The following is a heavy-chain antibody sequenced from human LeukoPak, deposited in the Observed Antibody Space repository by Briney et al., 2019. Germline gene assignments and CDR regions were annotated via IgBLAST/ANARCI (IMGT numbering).Heavy chain of an antibody. J-gene: IGHJ4*02. CDR1: GGSISTSSYY. CDR3: ARGRTPGSSGWYYFDY. V-gene: IGHV4-39*07. D-gene: IGHD6-19*01. Sequence: SETLSLTCTVSGGSISTSSYYWGWVRQPPGKGLEWIGNIFYSGSTYYSPSLKSRVTISVDTSKNQFSLKLSSVTAADTAVYYGARGRTPGSSGWYYFDYWGQGTLVTVSS. CDR2: IFYSGST.